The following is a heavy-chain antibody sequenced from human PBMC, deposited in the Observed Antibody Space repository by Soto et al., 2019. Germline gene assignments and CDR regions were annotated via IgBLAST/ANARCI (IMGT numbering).Heavy chain of an antibody. V-gene: IGHV4-59*08. J-gene: IGHJ4*02. D-gene: IGHD4-17*01. CDR2: IYYSGST. Sequence: SETLSRTGTGRGGSVSSYYWSSIRQPPGKGLEWIGYIYYSGSTNYNPSLKSRVTISVDTSKNQFSLKLSSVTAADTAVYYCARRYGGHSAYWGQRTLVTVSS. CDR1: GGSVSSYY. CDR3: ARRYGGHSAY.